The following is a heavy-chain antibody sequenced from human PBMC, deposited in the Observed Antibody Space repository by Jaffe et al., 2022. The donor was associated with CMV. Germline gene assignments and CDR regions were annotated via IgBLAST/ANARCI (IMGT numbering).Heavy chain of an antibody. CDR2: ISSSSSYI. V-gene: IGHV3-21*01. J-gene: IGHJ6*02. D-gene: IGHD2-2*01. Sequence: EVQLVESGGGLVKPGGSLRLSCAASGFTFSSYSMNWVRQAPGKGLEWVSSISSSSSYIYYADSVKGRFTISRDNAKNSLYLQMNSLRAEDTAVYYCARLSLVEGGGMDVWGQGTTVTVSS. CDR3: ARLSLVEGGGMDV. CDR1: GFTFSSYS.